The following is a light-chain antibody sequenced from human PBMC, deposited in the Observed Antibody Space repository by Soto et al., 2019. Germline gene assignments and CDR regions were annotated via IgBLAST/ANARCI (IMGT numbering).Light chain of an antibody. CDR3: QSYDSSLSGSTV. J-gene: IGLJ2*01. CDR1: SSNIGAGYD. V-gene: IGLV1-40*01. Sequence: QSVLTQPPSVSGAPGQRVTISCTGSSSNIGAGYDVHWYQQLPGTAPKLLIYGNSNRPSGVPDRFSGSKSGTSASLGITGLQAEDEADYYCQSYDSSLSGSTVFGGGTKVTVL. CDR2: GNS.